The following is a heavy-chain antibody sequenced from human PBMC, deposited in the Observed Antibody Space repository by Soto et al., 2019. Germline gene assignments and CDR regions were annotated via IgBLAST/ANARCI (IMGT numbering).Heavy chain of an antibody. CDR2: IFYTGDT. CDR3: ARDLATGLFDF. CDR1: GVSVSTYY. J-gene: IGHJ4*02. Sequence: SETLSLTCAVSGVSVSTYYLSWIRQSPGKGLEWIGYIFYTGDTNYNPSLKSRVTISLDTSKNQFSLKMTSATAADTAVYYCARDLATGLFDFWGQGALVTVPQ. D-gene: IGHD1-1*01. V-gene: IGHV4-59*02.